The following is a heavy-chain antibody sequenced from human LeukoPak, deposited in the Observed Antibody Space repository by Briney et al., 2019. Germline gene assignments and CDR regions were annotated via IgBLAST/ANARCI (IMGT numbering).Heavy chain of an antibody. J-gene: IGHJ4*02. Sequence: PGGSLRLSCAASGFTFDDCAMHWVRQAPGKGLEWVSGISWNSGSIGYADSVKGRFTISRDNAKNSLYLQMNSLRAEDTALYYCATMIGGYWGQGTLVTVSS. V-gene: IGHV3-9*01. CDR1: GFTFDDCA. CDR3: ATMIGGY. CDR2: ISWNSGSI. D-gene: IGHD3-10*02.